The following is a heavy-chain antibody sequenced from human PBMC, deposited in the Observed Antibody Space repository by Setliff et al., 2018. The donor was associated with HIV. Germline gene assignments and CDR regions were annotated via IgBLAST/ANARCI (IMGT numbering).Heavy chain of an antibody. CDR2: TYYRSKWYN. D-gene: IGHD4-17*01. V-gene: IGHV6-1*01. Sequence: PSQTLSLTCAISGDSVSSGTAAWNWIRQSPSRGLEWLGRTYYRSKWYNDYAPSVKSRIGINPDTSKNQFSLQLNSVTPDDTAVYFCARASKYGVRYYFDYWGLGTLVTVSS. J-gene: IGHJ4*02. CDR1: GDSVSSGTAA. CDR3: ARASKYGVRYYFDY.